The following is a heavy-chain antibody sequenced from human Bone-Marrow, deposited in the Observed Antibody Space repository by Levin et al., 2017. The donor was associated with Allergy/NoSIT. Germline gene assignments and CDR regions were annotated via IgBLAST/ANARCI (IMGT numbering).Heavy chain of an antibody. CDR2: IKQDGSEK. J-gene: IGHJ4*02. V-gene: IGHV3-7*04. CDR3: ARDSSGYSSRGLFDY. D-gene: IGHD5-18*01. CDR1: GFTFSSYW. Sequence: PGGSLRLSCAASGFTFSSYWMSWVRQAPGKGLEWVANIKQDGSEKYYVDSVKGRFTISRDNAKNSLYLQMNSLRAEDTAVYYCARDSSGYSSRGLFDYWGQGTLVTVSS.